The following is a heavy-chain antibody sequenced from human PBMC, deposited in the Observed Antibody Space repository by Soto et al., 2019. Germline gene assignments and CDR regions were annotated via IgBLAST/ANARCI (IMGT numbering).Heavy chain of an antibody. V-gene: IGHV1-58*01. D-gene: IGHD2-2*01. CDR2: IVVGSGNT. CDR3: AAERERYCSRTSCDDDYGMDV. Sequence: SVKVSCKASGFTFTSYAVQWVGQARGQRLEWIGWIVVGSGNTNYAQKFQERVTITRDMSTSTAYMELSSLRSEDTAVYYCAAERERYCSRTSCDDDYGMDVWGQGTTVTVSS. J-gene: IGHJ6*02. CDR1: GFTFTSYA.